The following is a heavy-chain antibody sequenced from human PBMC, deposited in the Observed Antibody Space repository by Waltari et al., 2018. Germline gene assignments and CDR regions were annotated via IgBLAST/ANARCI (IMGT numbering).Heavy chain of an antibody. Sequence: EVQLVQSGAEVKKPGATVKISCKASGYTFTDYYMHWVQQAPGKGLEWMGRVDPEDGETIYAEKFKGRVTITADTSTDTAYMELSSLRSEDTAVYYCATVIQGYSLKYYYYYMDVWGKGTTVTVSS. CDR2: VDPEDGET. D-gene: IGHD5-18*01. CDR1: GYTFTDYY. CDR3: ATVIQGYSLKYYYYYMDV. J-gene: IGHJ6*03. V-gene: IGHV1-69-2*01.